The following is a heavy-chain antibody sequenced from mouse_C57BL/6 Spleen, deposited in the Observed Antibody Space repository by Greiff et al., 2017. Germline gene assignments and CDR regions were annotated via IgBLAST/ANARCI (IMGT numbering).Heavy chain of an antibody. J-gene: IGHJ2*01. Sequence: EVQLQQSGPVLVKPGASVKMSCKASGYTFTDYYMNWVKQSHGKSLEWIGVINPYNGGTSYNQKFKGKATLTVDKSSSTAYMELNSLTSEDSAVYYCARSGVVAYYFDYWGQGTTLTVSS. V-gene: IGHV1-19*01. CDR2: INPYNGGT. CDR3: ARSGVVAYYFDY. CDR1: GYTFTDYY. D-gene: IGHD1-1*01.